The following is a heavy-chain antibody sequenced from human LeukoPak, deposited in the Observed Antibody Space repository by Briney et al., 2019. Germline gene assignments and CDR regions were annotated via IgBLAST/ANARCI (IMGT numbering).Heavy chain of an antibody. CDR3: ARQRCSWGRRYQNRFGP. V-gene: IGHV5-51*01. Sequence: GESLKISCKGSGYSFTSYWIGWVRQMPGKGLEWMGIIYPGDSDTRYSPSFQGQVTISADKSISTAYLQWSSLKASDTAMYYCARQRCSWGRRYQNRFGPWGQGTLVTVSS. J-gene: IGHJ5*02. D-gene: IGHD3-16*01. CDR2: IYPGDSDT. CDR1: GYSFTSYW.